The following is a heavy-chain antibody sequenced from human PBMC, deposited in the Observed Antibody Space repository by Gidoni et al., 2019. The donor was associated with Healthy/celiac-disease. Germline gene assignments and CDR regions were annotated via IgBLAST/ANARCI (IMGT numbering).Heavy chain of an antibody. CDR3: AREIGCFDY. CDR2: IKKDGSEK. Sequence: EVQLVESGGGLVQPGGSLRLSCAASGFTFSRYWMTWVRQAPGKGLEWVANIKKDGSEKYYVDSVKGRFTISRDNAKNSLYLQMNSLRAEDTAVYYCAREIGCFDYWGQGTLVTVSS. D-gene: IGHD3-22*01. V-gene: IGHV3-7*01. J-gene: IGHJ4*02. CDR1: GFTFSRYW.